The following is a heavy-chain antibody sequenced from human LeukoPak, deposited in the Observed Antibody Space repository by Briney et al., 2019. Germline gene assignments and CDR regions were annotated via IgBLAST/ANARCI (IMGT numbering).Heavy chain of an antibody. CDR2: ITGSGGNT. CDR3: AKDREQRWLHLGAFDM. J-gene: IGHJ3*02. D-gene: IGHD5-24*01. CDR1: GFTFSSYA. V-gene: IGHV3-23*01. Sequence: GGSLRLSCAASGFTFSSYAMSWVRQAPGKGLEWVSGITGSGGNTYYADSVKGRFTISRDNSKNRLYLRMNSLRAEDTAVYYCAKDREQRWLHLGAFDMWGQGTMVTVS.